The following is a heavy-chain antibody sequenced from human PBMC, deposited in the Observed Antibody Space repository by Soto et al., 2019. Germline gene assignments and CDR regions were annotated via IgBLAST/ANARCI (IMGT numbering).Heavy chain of an antibody. D-gene: IGHD3-22*01. CDR2: IIPIFDIT. J-gene: IGHJ4*02. CDR1: GGPYSKYS. CDR3: ARSLLGDHYDSDGLDS. Sequence: QVQLVQSGTVVKKPGSSVTVSCKASGGPYSKYSISWVRQAPGQGLEWMGRIIPIFDITNYAQKFQGRVTITADKSTSTVYMDLSSLRSEDTAVYYCARSLLGDHYDSDGLDSWGQGTLVSVSS. V-gene: IGHV1-69*02.